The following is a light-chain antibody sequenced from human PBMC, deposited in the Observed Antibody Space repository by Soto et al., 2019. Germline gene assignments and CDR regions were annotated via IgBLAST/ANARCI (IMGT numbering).Light chain of an antibody. CDR1: SSNIGNNA. V-gene: IGLV1-36*01. CDR3: AAWDDSLNGRYA. Sequence: QSALTQPPSVSEAPRQRVTISCSGSSSNIGNNAVNWYQQLPGKAPKLLIYYDDLLPSGVSDRFSGSKSGTSASLAISGLQSEDEADYYCAAWDDSLNGRYAFGTGTKVTVL. CDR2: YDD. J-gene: IGLJ1*01.